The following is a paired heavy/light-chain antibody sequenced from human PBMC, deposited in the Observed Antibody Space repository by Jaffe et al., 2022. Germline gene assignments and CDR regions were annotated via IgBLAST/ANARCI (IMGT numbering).Heavy chain of an antibody. V-gene: IGHV3-53*02. CDR2: IYAGGST. D-gene: IGHD4-17*01. CDR1: GLTVSSNY. Sequence: EVQLVETGGGLIQPGGSLRLSCAASGLTVSSNYMSWVRQAPGKGLEWVSLIYAGGSTYYADSVKGRFIMSRDNSKNTLYLQMNSLRADDTAVYYCARELYGDYSGWYLDLWGRGTLVTVSS. CDR3: ARELYGDYSGWYLDL. J-gene: IGHJ2*01.
Light chain of an antibody. CDR2: EVS. J-gene: IGLJ2*01. Sequence: QSALTQPASVSGSPGQSITISCTGSRSDIGIYNLVSWYQQDPGKAPKLMIYEVSKRPSGVSNRFSGSKSGYTASLTISGLQAEDESDYYCCSYAGDSTLIFGGGTKLTVL. CDR1: RSDIGIYNL. CDR3: CSYAGDSTLI. V-gene: IGLV2-23*02.